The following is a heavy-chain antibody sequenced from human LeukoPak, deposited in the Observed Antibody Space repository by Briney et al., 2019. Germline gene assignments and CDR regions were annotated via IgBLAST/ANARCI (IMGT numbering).Heavy chain of an antibody. CDR1: GFTFSSYW. Sequence: GGSLRLSCAASGFTFSSYWMHWVRQAPGRGLVWDSRIKTDGSSTSYADSVKGRFTISRDNAKNTLYLQMNSLRAEDTAVYYCAKVSRAAAARYYYYMDVWGKGTTVTVSS. CDR2: IKTDGSST. V-gene: IGHV3-74*01. J-gene: IGHJ6*03. CDR3: AKVSRAAAARYYYYMDV. D-gene: IGHD2-2*01.